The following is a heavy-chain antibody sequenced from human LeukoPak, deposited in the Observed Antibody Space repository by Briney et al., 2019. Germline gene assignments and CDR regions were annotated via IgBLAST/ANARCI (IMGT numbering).Heavy chain of an antibody. CDR3: TAGVGLGDFDY. CDR2: IKSRTDGGTT. Sequence: PGGSLRLSCATSGFTFNDAWMSWVRRAPGKGLEWVGRIKSRTDGGTTDYGAPVKGRFTISRDDSKNTLYLQMDSLKTEDTAVYYCTAGVGLGDFDYWGQGTLVTVSS. V-gene: IGHV3-15*01. D-gene: IGHD3-10*01. J-gene: IGHJ4*02. CDR1: GFTFNDAW.